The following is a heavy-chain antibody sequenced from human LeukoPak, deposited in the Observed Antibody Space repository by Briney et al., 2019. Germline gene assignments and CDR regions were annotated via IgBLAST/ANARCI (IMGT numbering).Heavy chain of an antibody. CDR2: NSSSGGST. CDR3: AKGTMSTS. D-gene: IGHD3-16*01. V-gene: IGHV3-23*01. CDR1: GFTFSSYA. J-gene: IGHJ5*02. Sequence: GGTLRLSCAASGFTFSSYAMSWVRQARGKGLECCSSNSSSGGSTHYANSVKGRFTISRDNSKNTLYLQMNSRRAEDTAVYYCAKGTMSTSWGQRTLVTVSS.